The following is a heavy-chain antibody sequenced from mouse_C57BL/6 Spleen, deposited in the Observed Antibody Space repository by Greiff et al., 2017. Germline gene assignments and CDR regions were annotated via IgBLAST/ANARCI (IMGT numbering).Heavy chain of an antibody. CDR2: IYPRSGNT. CDR1: GYTFTSYG. J-gene: IGHJ2*01. V-gene: IGHV1-81*01. Sequence: VQLQQSGAELARPGASVKLSCKASGYTFTSYGISWVKQRTGQGLEWIGEIYPRSGNTYYNEKFKGKATLTADKSSSTAYMELRSLTSEDSAVYFCARPYYGSSYIDYWGQGTTLTVSS. CDR3: ARPYYGSSYIDY. D-gene: IGHD1-1*01.